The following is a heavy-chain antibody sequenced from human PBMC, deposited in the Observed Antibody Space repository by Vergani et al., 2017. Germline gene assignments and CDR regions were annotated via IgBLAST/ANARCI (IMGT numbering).Heavy chain of an antibody. CDR3: ARDKGSGTMNPYYFDY. Sequence: QVQLQESGPGLVKPSETLSLTCTVSGGSISSYYWSWIRQPPGKGLEWIGYIYYSGSTYYNPSLKSRVTISVDTSKNQFSLKLSSVTAADPAVYYCARDKGSGTMNPYYFDYWGQGTLVTVSS. CDR2: IYYSGST. V-gene: IGHV4-59*12. J-gene: IGHJ4*02. D-gene: IGHD3-22*01. CDR1: GGSISSYY.